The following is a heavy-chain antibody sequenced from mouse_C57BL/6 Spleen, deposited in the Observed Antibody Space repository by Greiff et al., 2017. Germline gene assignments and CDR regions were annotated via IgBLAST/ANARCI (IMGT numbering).Heavy chain of an antibody. CDR2: IDPEDGET. D-gene: IGHD2-5*01. V-gene: IGHV14-2*01. J-gene: IGHJ3*01. CDR1: GFNIKDYY. Sequence: VQLQQSGAELVKPGASVKLSCTASGFNIKDYYMHWVKQRPEQGLEWIGRIDPEDGETKYAQKFQGKATITADTSSNTAYLQLSSLTSEDTAVYYCARAGSNYNDQFAYWGQGTLVTVSA. CDR3: ARAGSNYNDQFAY.